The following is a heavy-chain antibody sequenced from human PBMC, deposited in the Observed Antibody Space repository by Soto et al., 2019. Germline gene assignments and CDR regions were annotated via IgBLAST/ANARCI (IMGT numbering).Heavy chain of an antibody. CDR1: GFTFRSYA. CDR2: ISGSGGST. J-gene: IGHJ6*02. Sequence: PGGSLGLSCAASGFTFRSYAMSWVRQAPGKGLEWVSAISGSGGSTYYADSVKGRFTISRDNSKNTLYLQMNSLRAEDTAVYYCAKVVAGPDYYYGMDVWGQGTTVTVSS. CDR3: AKVVAGPDYYYGMDV. V-gene: IGHV3-23*01.